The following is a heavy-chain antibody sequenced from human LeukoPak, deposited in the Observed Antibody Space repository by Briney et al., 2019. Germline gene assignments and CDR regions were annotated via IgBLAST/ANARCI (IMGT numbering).Heavy chain of an antibody. CDR3: ASCHGDYYYYYYMDV. Sequence: SETLSLTCTVSGGSISSSSYYWGWIRQPPGKGLEWIGRIYYSGSTYYNPSLKSRVTISVDTSKNQFSLKLSSVTAADTAVYYCASCHGDYYYYYYMDVWGKGTTVTVSS. J-gene: IGHJ6*03. D-gene: IGHD4-17*01. CDR1: GGSISSSSYY. V-gene: IGHV4-39*01. CDR2: IYYSGST.